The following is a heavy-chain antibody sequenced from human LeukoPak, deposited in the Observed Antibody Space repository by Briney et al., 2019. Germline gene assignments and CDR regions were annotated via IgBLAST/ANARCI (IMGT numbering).Heavy chain of an antibody. V-gene: IGHV1-18*01. D-gene: IGHD2-21*01. CDR1: GYTFTNYG. J-gene: IGHJ4*02. CDR2: ISGYNDDT. Sequence: ASVKVSCKASGYTFTNYGISWVRQGPGQGLEWMGWISGYNDDTNSAQSLQGRVTMTTDTYTNTVYIELRNLRSDDTAVYYCARNTSIMSSRDFDFWGQGTLVTVSS. CDR3: ARNTSIMSSRDFDF.